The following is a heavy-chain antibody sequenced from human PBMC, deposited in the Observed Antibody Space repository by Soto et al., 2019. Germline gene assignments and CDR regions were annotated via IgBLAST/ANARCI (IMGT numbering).Heavy chain of an antibody. D-gene: IGHD6-13*01. J-gene: IGHJ5*02. CDR1: GGSISSGGYY. Sequence: QVQLQESGPGLVKPSQTLSLTCTVSGGSISSGGYYWSWIRQHPGKGLEWIGYIYYSGSTYYNPSLKSRFTISVDTSKNQFSLKLSSVTAADTAVYYCARVLGAAGTGGWGWFDPWGQGTLVTVSS. CDR3: ARVLGAAGTGGWGWFDP. CDR2: IYYSGST. V-gene: IGHV4-31*03.